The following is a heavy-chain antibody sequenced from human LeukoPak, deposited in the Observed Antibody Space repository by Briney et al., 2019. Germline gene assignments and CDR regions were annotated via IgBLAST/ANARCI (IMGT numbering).Heavy chain of an antibody. J-gene: IGHJ4*02. D-gene: IGHD1-26*01. CDR1: GYTFTSYY. V-gene: IGHV1-46*01. Sequence: ASVKVSCKASGYTFTSYYMHWVRQAPGQGLEWMGIINPGGGSTSYAQKFQGRVTMTRDMSTSTVYMELSSLRSEDTAVYYCARDRRVVGATTGYYFDYWGQGTLVTVSS. CDR3: ARDRRVVGATTGYYFDY. CDR2: INPGGGST.